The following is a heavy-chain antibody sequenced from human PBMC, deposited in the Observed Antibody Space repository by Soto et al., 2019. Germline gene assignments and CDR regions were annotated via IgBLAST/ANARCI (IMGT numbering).Heavy chain of an antibody. CDR1: GFTFSSYG. V-gene: IGHV3-33*01. CDR2: IWYDGSNK. Sequence: PGGSLRLSCAASGFTFSSYGMHWVRQAPGKGLEWVAVIWYDGSNKYYADSVKGRFTISRDNSKNTLYLQMNSLRAEDTAVYYCARYVRLYGDYAFDYWGQGTLVTVSS. D-gene: IGHD4-17*01. J-gene: IGHJ4*02. CDR3: ARYVRLYGDYAFDY.